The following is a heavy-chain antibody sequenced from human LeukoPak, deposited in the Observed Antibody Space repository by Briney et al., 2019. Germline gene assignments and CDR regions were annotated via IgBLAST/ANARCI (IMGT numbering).Heavy chain of an antibody. V-gene: IGHV4-39*01. J-gene: IGHJ4*02. D-gene: IGHD6-6*01. Sequence: PSETLSLTCTVSDGSIINNNHYWGWTRQPPGKGLEWIGSISYSGGTAYNPSLRSRVTISVDTSKNQFSLKLSSVTAADTAVYYCARLRGAARPGYYFDYWGQGTLVTVSS. CDR1: DGSIINNNHY. CDR2: ISYSGGT. CDR3: ARLRGAARPGYYFDY.